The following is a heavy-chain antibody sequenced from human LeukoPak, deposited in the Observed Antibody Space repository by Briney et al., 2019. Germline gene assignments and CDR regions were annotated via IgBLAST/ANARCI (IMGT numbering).Heavy chain of an antibody. Sequence: GESLKISCKGSGYRFTDYWIGWVRQMPGKGLEWMGIIYPGDSNTRYSPSFQGQVTISADKSISTAYLQWTSLKASDTAIYYCARQPLVRDCGGDCEFDYWGRGTLVTVSS. D-gene: IGHD2-21*02. CDR2: IYPGDSNT. J-gene: IGHJ4*02. V-gene: IGHV5-51*01. CDR1: GYRFTDYW. CDR3: ARQPLVRDCGGDCEFDY.